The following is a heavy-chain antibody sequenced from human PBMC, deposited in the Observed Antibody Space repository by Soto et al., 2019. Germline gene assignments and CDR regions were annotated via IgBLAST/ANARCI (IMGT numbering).Heavy chain of an antibody. CDR1: GFTFSAFG. J-gene: IGHJ6*02. D-gene: IGHD4-17*01. Sequence: QMKLVESGGGVVQPGTTLRLSCVASGFTFSAFGMHWVRQAPGKGLEWVAISSYGGSNKYYGDSVQGRFTISRDNSRDTLYLQMNSLRDEDTAVYYCSKGPLRLPDYGDYADYSYGMDVWGQGTTLTVS. CDR2: SSYGGSNK. V-gene: IGHV3-30*18. CDR3: SKGPLRLPDYGDYADYSYGMDV.